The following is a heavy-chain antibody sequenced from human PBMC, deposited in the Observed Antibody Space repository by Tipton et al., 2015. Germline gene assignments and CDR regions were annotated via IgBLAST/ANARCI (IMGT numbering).Heavy chain of an antibody. Sequence: TLSLTCTVSGDSISSYYWSWIRQPPGKGLEWIGEIYHTGSTNYNPSLKSRVTISVDTSKNQFSLKLNSVTAADTAVYYCAPRPHWWGAFDIWGKGTMVTVSS. CDR3: APRPHWWGAFDI. J-gene: IGHJ3*02. CDR2: IYHTGST. CDR1: GDSISSYY. D-gene: IGHD2-8*02. V-gene: IGHV4-34*01.